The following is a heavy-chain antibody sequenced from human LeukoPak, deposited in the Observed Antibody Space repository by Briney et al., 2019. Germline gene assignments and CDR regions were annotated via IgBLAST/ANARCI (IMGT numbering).Heavy chain of an antibody. J-gene: IGHJ4*02. CDR2: IKQDGSQE. CDR1: GFTFSGYG. V-gene: IGHV3-7*01. D-gene: IGHD3-3*01. Sequence: PGGSLRLSCAASGFTFSGYGMNWVRQAPGKGLEWVAHIKQDGSQEYYVDSVKGRFTISRDSAKNSLYLQMNSLRAEDTAVYYCARGVPYDSWSGPHYSDYWGQGTLVTVSS. CDR3: ARGVPYDSWSGPHYSDY.